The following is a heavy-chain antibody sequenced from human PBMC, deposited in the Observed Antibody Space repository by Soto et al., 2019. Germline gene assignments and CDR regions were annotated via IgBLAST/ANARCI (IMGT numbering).Heavy chain of an antibody. V-gene: IGHV1-69*06. J-gene: IGHJ4*02. CDR2: IIPIFGSS. CDR1: GGTFSSYS. Sequence: QVQLVQSGAEVRKPGSSVKVSCEASGGTFSSYSINWVRQAPGQGLEWMGGIIPIFGSSNYAQKFQGRITITADKSTNTVFMELTSLRSEDTALYFCATKPLRGREYFYCDHWGQGTLLTVSS. D-gene: IGHD3-16*01. CDR3: ATKPLRGREYFYCDH.